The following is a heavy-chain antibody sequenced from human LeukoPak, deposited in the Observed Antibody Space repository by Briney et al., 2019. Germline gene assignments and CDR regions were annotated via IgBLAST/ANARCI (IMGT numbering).Heavy chain of an antibody. J-gene: IGHJ6*03. Sequence: ASVKVSCKASGYTFTSYYMHWVRQAPGQGLEWMGWMNPNSGNTGYAQKFQGRVTITRNTSISTAYMELSSLRSEDTAVYYCARGLGGVISYYYMDVWGKGTTVTVSS. V-gene: IGHV1-8*03. CDR2: MNPNSGNT. CDR1: GYTFTSYY. CDR3: ARGLGGVISYYYMDV. D-gene: IGHD3-16*02.